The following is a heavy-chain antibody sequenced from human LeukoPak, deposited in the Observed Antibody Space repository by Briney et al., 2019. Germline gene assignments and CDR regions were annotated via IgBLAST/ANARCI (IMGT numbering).Heavy chain of an antibody. V-gene: IGHV5-51*01. Sequence: GESLKISCKGSGYSFTSYWIGWVRQLPGKGLGWMGIIYPGDSDTRYSPSFQGQVTISADKSISTAYLQWSSLKASDTAMYYCARSAVAGYYYYYGMDVWGQGTTVTVSS. D-gene: IGHD6-19*01. CDR3: ARSAVAGYYYYYGMDV. J-gene: IGHJ6*02. CDR2: IYPGDSDT. CDR1: GYSFTSYW.